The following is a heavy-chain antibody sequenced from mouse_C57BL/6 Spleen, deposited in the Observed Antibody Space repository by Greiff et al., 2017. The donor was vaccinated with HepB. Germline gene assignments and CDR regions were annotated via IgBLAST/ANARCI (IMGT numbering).Heavy chain of an antibody. CDR3: ASFYDGPYYFDY. D-gene: IGHD2-3*01. CDR1: GFTFSSYA. V-gene: IGHV5-4*01. Sequence: EVHLVESGGGLVKPGGSLKLSCAASGFTFSSYAMSWVRQTPEKRLEWVATISDGGSYTYYPDNVKGRFTISRDNAKNNLYLQMSHLKSEDTAMYYCASFYDGPYYFDYWGQGTTLTVSS. CDR2: ISDGGSYT. J-gene: IGHJ2*01.